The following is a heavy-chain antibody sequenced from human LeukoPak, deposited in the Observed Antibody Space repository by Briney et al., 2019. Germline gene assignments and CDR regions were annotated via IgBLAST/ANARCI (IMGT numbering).Heavy chain of an antibody. CDR3: ARRLTQYDCFDP. Sequence: SETLSLTCTVSGGSISSYYWSWIRQPPGKGLEWIGYIYYSGSTNYNPSLKSRVTISVDTSKNQFSLKLSSVTAADTAVYYCARRLTQYDCFDPWGQGILVTVSS. CDR1: GGSISSYY. V-gene: IGHV4-59*01. D-gene: IGHD2-2*01. J-gene: IGHJ5*02. CDR2: IYYSGST.